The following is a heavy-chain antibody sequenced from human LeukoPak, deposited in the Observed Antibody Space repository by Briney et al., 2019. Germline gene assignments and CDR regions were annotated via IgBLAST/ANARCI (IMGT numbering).Heavy chain of an antibody. CDR3: ARHPFATPFDY. CDR1: DGSISSGGYS. J-gene: IGHJ4*02. V-gene: IGHV4-30-4*07. Sequence: SQTLSLTCAVSDGSISSGGYSWSWIRQPPGKGLEWIGYVYYSGDTNYNPSLKSRVTMSLDTSKNQVSLRLSSVTAADTAVYYCARHPFATPFDYWGRGTLLTVSS. CDR2: VYYSGDT. D-gene: IGHD2-15*01.